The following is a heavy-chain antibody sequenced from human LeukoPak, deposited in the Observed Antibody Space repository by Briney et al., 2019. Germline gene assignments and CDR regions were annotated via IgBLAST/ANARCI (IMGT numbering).Heavy chain of an antibody. D-gene: IGHD2-2*01. CDR3: AREHCSTSNCYADY. CDR2: IYYTGST. J-gene: IGHJ4*02. Sequence: SETLSLTCTVSGDSLSGYYWTWIRQPPGKGLEWIGYIYYTGSTNYNPSLKSRVTISVDTSKNQFSLRLSSVTAADTAVYYCAREHCSTSNCYADYWGQGTLVTVSS. CDR1: GDSLSGYY. V-gene: IGHV4-59*01.